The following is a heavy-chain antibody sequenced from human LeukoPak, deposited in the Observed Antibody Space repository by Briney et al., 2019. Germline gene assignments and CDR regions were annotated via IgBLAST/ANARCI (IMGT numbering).Heavy chain of an antibody. D-gene: IGHD2-2*01. CDR3: ARIVVPAANYYYYYMDV. CDR2: IYYSGST. V-gene: IGHV4-59*01. Sequence: SETLSLTCTVSAGSINSYYWSWIRQPPGKGLEWIGYIYYSGSTNYNPSLKSRVTISVDTSKNQFSLKLSSVTAADTAVYYCARIVVPAANYYYYYMDVWGKGTTVTVSS. CDR1: AGSINSYY. J-gene: IGHJ6*03.